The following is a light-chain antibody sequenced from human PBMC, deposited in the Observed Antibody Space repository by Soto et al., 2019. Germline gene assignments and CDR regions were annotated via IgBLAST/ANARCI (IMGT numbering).Light chain of an antibody. Sequence: EIVLTQSPGTLSLSPGERATLSCRASQSVGNNYFAWFQQKPGQAPRLLIDDASNRAAGIPDRFSGSGSGTAFTLTISRLEREDLAVYYCRQCAVSPLTFGGGTKVEIK. CDR1: QSVGNNY. CDR3: RQCAVSPLT. V-gene: IGKV3-20*01. J-gene: IGKJ4*01. CDR2: DAS.